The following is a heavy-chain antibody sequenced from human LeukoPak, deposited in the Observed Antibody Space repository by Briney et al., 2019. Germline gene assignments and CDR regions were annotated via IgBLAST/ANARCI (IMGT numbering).Heavy chain of an antibody. CDR2: VDPEDGGT. Sequence: ASVKVSCKVSGYTFTDYYMHWVQQAPGKGLEWMGLVDPEDGGTIYAEKFQGRVTITADTSTDTAYMEVSSLRSEDTAVYYCATLGDGYNLFDYWGQGTLVTVYS. CDR3: ATLGDGYNLFDY. CDR1: GYTFTDYY. V-gene: IGHV1-69-2*01. J-gene: IGHJ4*02. D-gene: IGHD5-24*01.